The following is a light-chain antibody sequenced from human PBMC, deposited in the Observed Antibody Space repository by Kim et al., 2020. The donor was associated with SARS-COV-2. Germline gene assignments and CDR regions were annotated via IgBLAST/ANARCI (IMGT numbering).Light chain of an antibody. CDR2: QDN. CDR1: KLDYYH. CDR3: LMWDSSTECV. Sequence: SYELTQQPSLSVSPGQTASITCSGDKLDYYHVSWYQQKSGQSPVVVIYQDNKRPSGIPERFSGSNSGDTATLTISATQPMDEADYYCLMWDSSTECVFGAGTKVTVL. V-gene: IGLV3-1*01. J-gene: IGLJ1*01.